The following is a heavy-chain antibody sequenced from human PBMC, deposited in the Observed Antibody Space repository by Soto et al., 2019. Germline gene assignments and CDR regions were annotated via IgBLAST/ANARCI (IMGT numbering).Heavy chain of an antibody. V-gene: IGHV1-18*04. D-gene: IGHD6-19*01. Sequence: ASVKVSCKASGYTFTSYGISWVRQAPGQGLEWMGWISAYNGNTEYAQNFQGRVTMTTDTSTSTAYMELRRVRSDDTAVYYCARDGRVVAVAGTDYYYGMDVWGQGTTVTVSS. J-gene: IGHJ6*02. CDR2: ISAYNGNT. CDR3: ARDGRVVAVAGTDYYYGMDV. CDR1: GYTFTSYG.